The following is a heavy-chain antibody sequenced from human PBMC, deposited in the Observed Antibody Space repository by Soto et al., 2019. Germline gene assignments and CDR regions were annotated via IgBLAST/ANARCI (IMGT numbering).Heavy chain of an antibody. J-gene: IGHJ6*02. D-gene: IGHD3-16*01. CDR2: ISSSGSTI. V-gene: IGHV3-11*01. CDR3: ARAHLGGDSNGMDV. CDR1: RFTFSDYY. Sequence: TGGSLRLSCAASRFTFSDYYMNWIRQAPGKGLEWVSYISSSGSTIYYADSVKGRFTISRDNANNSLYLQMSSLRAEDTAVYHCARAHLGGDSNGMDVWGQGTTVTVSS.